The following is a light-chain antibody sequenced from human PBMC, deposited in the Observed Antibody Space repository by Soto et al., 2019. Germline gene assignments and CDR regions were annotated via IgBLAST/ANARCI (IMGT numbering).Light chain of an antibody. Sequence: EIVMTQSPATLSVSPGERATLSCRASQSVSSNFAWYHQKPGQAPRLLIYGASTRATGIPARFSGSGSGTEFTLTISSLQSEDFAVYYCHQYNNWPHTFGQGTKLEIK. CDR1: QSVSSN. CDR2: GAS. J-gene: IGKJ2*01. V-gene: IGKV3-15*01. CDR3: HQYNNWPHT.